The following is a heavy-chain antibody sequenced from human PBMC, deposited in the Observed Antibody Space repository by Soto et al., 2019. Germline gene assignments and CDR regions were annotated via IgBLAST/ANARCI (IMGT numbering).Heavy chain of an antibody. CDR3: AREGRRGQQLDNYYDYYYMDV. CDR1: GGSISSYY. Sequence: SETLSLTCTVSGGSISSYYWSWIRQPPGKGLEWIGYIYYSGSTNYNPSLKSRVTISVDTSKNQFSLKLSSVTAADTAVYYCAREGRRGQQLDNYYDYYYMDVWGKGTTVTVSS. D-gene: IGHD6-13*01. J-gene: IGHJ6*03. CDR2: IYYSGST. V-gene: IGHV4-59*01.